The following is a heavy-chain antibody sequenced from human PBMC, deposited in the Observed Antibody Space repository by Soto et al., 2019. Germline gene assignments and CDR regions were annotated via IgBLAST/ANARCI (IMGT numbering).Heavy chain of an antibody. D-gene: IGHD3-3*01. V-gene: IGHV4-34*01. CDR1: GGSFSGYY. Sequence: SETLSLTCAVYGGSFSGYYWSWIRQPPGKGLEWIGEINHSGSTNYNPSLKSRVTISVDTSKNQFSLKLSSVTAADTAVYYCARRGDGGLRFPGVRHYMDVWGKGTTVTVSS. J-gene: IGHJ6*03. CDR3: ARRGDGGLRFPGVRHYMDV. CDR2: INHSGST.